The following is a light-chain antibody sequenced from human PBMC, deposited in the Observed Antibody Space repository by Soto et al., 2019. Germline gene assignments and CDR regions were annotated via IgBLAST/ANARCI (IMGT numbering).Light chain of an antibody. Sequence: EIVLTQSPGTLSVSPGERATLSCRASQSVGSTFLAWYQQKPGQAPRLLIYGVSKRATGIPDRFSGSGSGTDFILDISRLEPEDCGVYYCGQFVSAPPRTFGQGTRVEIK. CDR1: QSVGSTF. V-gene: IGKV3-20*01. J-gene: IGKJ1*01. CDR2: GVS. CDR3: GQFVSAPPRT.